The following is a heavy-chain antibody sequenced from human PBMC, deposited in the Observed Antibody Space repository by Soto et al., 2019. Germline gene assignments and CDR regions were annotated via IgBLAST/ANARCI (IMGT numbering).Heavy chain of an antibody. J-gene: IGHJ2*01. CDR3: AGPSSGWSAHTGPGYFDL. V-gene: IGHV3-53*01. D-gene: IGHD6-13*01. Sequence: LRLSCAASGFTVSSNYMSWVRQAPGKGLEWVSVIYSGGSTYYADSVKGRFTISRDNSKNTLYLQMNSLRAEDTAVYYCAGPSSGWSAHTGPGYFDLWGRGTLVTVSS. CDR2: IYSGGST. CDR1: GFTVSSNY.